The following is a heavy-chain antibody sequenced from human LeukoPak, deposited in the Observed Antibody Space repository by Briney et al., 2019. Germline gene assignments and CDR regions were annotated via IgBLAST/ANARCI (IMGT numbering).Heavy chain of an antibody. V-gene: IGHV4/OR15-8*01. CDR3: ARSHDHLWGNYPDY. J-gene: IGHJ4*02. CDR2: IHHDGRI. D-gene: IGHD3-16*02. CDR1: GGSIDSTNW. Sequence: SETLSLTCDVSGGSIDSTNWRNWVRQPPGKGLEWIGEIHHDGRINYNPSLKSRVTLSVDKSKNQFSLRPNSVTAADTAMYYCARSHDHLWGNYPDYWGQGTLVTVSS.